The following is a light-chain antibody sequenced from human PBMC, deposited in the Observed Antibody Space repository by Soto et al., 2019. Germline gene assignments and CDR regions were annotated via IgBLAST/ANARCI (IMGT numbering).Light chain of an antibody. J-gene: IGLJ2*01. CDR3: SSYTSSSTPVV. V-gene: IGLV2-14*01. CDR1: SSDVGGYNF. Sequence: QSALTQPASVSGSPGQSITISCTGTSSDVGGYNFVSWYQQHPGKAPKLMIYDVSNRPSGVSNRFSGSKSGKTASLTISGLQAEDEADYYCSSYTSSSTPVVFGGGTKVTVL. CDR2: DVS.